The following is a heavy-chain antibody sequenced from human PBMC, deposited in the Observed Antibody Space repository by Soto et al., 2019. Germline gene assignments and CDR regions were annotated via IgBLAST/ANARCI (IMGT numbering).Heavy chain of an antibody. V-gene: IGHV4-39*01. CDR1: GGSISGSSYY. Sequence: SETLSLTXTVSGGSISGSSYYWGWIRQPPGKGLEWIGSIYYSGSTYYNPSLKSRVTISVDTSKNQFSLKLSSVTAADTAVYYCASHYGSGSYYYYYYYGMDVWGQGTTVTVSS. CDR2: IYYSGST. D-gene: IGHD3-10*01. J-gene: IGHJ6*02. CDR3: ASHYGSGSYYYYYYYGMDV.